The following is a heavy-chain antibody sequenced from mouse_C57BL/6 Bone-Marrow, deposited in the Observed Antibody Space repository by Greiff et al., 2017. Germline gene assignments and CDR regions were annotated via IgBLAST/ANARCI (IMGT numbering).Heavy chain of an antibody. CDR1: GFPITSGYY. V-gene: IGHV12-3*01. CDR2: ITHSGET. D-gene: IGHD4-1*01. J-gene: IGHJ3*01. Sequence: VQLQESGPGLVKPSQSLFLTCSITGFPITSGYYWIWIRQSPGKPLEWMGYITHSGETFYNPSLQSPISITRETSKNQFFLQLNSVTTEDTAMYYCAGDRSWGGPWFAYWGQGTLVTVSA. CDR3: AGDRSWGGPWFAY.